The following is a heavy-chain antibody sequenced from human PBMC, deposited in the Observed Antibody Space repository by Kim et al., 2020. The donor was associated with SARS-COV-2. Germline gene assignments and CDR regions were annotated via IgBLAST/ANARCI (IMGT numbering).Heavy chain of an antibody. CDR3: AKDSSVHYVAMIIRKGAFDI. Sequence: GGSLRLSCAASGFTFSSYAMSWVRQAPGKGLEWVSAISGSGGSTYYADSVKGRFTISRDNSKNTLYLQMNSLRAEDTAVYYCAKDSSVHYVAMIIRKGAFDIWGQGTMVTVSS. J-gene: IGHJ3*02. CDR2: ISGSGGST. D-gene: IGHD5-12*01. CDR1: GFTFSSYA. V-gene: IGHV3-23*01.